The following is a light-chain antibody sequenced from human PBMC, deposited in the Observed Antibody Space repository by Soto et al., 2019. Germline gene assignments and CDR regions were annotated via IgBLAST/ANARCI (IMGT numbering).Light chain of an antibody. V-gene: IGKV3-11*01. Sequence: EIVLTQSPATLSLSPGERATLSCRASQSVSSYLAWYQQKPGQAPRLLIYDASNRATGIPARFSGSGSGTDFTLTIXSLEPEDFAVYYCQQRSNYTFGQGTKVDIK. CDR2: DAS. CDR3: QQRSNYT. CDR1: QSVSSY. J-gene: IGKJ1*01.